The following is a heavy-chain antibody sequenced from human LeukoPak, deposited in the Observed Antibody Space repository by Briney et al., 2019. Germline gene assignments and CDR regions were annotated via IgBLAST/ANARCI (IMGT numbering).Heavy chain of an antibody. CDR3: VKDGRSGLMRVPAH. CDR2: IYYSGST. V-gene: IGHV4-59*12. Sequence: PSETLSLTCTVSGGSISSSYWGWIRQPPGKGLEWIGNIYYSGSTNYNPSLASRVTISIATSGNHFSLKLTSVTASDTAMYYCVKDGRSGLMRVPAHWGQGTLVIVSS. D-gene: IGHD6-25*01. CDR1: GGSISSSY. J-gene: IGHJ4*02.